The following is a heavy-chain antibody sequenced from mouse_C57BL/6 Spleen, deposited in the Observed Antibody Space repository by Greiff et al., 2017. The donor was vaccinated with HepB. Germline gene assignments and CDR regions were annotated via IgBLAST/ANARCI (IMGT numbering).Heavy chain of an antibody. CDR3: TRRGENFDY. CDR1: GYTFTDYE. Sequence: VQLQQSGAELVRPGASVTLSCKASGYTFTDYEMHWVKQTPVHGLEWIGAIDPETGGTAYNQKFKGKAILTADKSSSTAYMELRSLTSEDSAVYYCTRRGENFDYWGQGTTLTVSS. CDR2: IDPETGGT. V-gene: IGHV1-15*01. J-gene: IGHJ2*01.